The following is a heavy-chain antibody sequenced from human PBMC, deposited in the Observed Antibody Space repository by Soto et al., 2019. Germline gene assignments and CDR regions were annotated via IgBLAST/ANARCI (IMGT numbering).Heavy chain of an antibody. Sequence: EVQLVESGGGLVQPGGSLRLSCAASGFTFSSYAMHWVRQAPGKGLEYVSAISSNGGSTYYANSVTGRFTISRDNSTNTLYLQMGSRRAEDMAVYYCAREDHLREGTRVKMNDYYLDVWGKGITVAVSS. D-gene: IGHD1-1*01. CDR2: ISSNGGST. V-gene: IGHV3-64*01. CDR3: AREDHLREGTRVKMNDYYLDV. J-gene: IGHJ6*03. CDR1: GFTFSSYA.